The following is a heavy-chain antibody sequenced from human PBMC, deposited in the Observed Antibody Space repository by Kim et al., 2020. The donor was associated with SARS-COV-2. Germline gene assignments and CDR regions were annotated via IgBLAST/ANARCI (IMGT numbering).Heavy chain of an antibody. D-gene: IGHD3-22*01. Sequence: GGSLRLSCAASGFTFSSYSMNWVRQAPGKGLEWVSSISSSSSYIYYADSVKGRFTISRDNAKNSLYLQMNSLRAEDTAVYYCARDNSPNYYDSSGYKTIWYFDYWGQGTLVTVSS. J-gene: IGHJ4*02. CDR3: ARDNSPNYYDSSGYKTIWYFDY. CDR2: ISSSSSYI. CDR1: GFTFSSYS. V-gene: IGHV3-21*04.